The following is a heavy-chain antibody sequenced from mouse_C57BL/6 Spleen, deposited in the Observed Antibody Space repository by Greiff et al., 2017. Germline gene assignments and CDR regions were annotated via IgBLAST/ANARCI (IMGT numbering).Heavy chain of an antibody. CDR1: GYSITSGYY. V-gene: IGHV3-6*01. J-gene: IGHJ4*01. CDR2: ISYDGSN. Sequence: EVKLQESGPGLVKPSQSLSLTCSVTGYSITSGYYWNWIRQFPGNKLEWMGYISYDGSNNYNPSLKNRISITRDTSKNQFFLKLNSVTTEDTATYYCARPGYYYAMDYWGQGTSVTVSS. CDR3: ARPGYYYAMDY.